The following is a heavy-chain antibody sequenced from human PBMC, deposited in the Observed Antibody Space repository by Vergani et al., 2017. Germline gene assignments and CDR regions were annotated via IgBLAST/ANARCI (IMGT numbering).Heavy chain of an antibody. Sequence: QMQLQESGPGLVKASETLSLTCTVSGDSIISRSYYWGWIRQPPGKGLEWVGSIYNSGNGDSSSSLKSRVTISADTSKNQFSLRLTSVTAADTAVYYCARSIVSRNPPDYFDNWGQGTLVTVSS. D-gene: IGHD1-14*01. CDR3: ARSIVSRNPPDYFDN. CDR1: GDSIISRSYY. CDR2: IYNSGNG. J-gene: IGHJ4*02. V-gene: IGHV4-39*01.